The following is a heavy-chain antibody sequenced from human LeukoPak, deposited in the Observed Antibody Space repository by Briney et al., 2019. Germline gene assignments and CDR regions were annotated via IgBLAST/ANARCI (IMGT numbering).Heavy chain of an antibody. V-gene: IGHV1-2*02. CDR2: INPNSGGT. D-gene: IGHD4-23*01. J-gene: IGHJ5*02. Sequence: ASVKVSCKASGYTFTGYYMHWVRQAPGQGLEWMGRINPNSGGTNYAQKFQGRVTMTRDTSISTAYMELSRLRSDDTAVYYCARDYGGNSGWFDPWGQGTLVTVSS. CDR3: ARDYGGNSGWFDP. CDR1: GYTFTGYY.